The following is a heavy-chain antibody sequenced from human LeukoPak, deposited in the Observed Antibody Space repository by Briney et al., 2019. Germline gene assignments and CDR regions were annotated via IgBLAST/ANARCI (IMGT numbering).Heavy chain of an antibody. V-gene: IGHV4-4*07. D-gene: IGHD6-19*01. CDR3: AGGLSAVAGSYNWFDP. CDR2: IYTSGST. J-gene: IGHJ5*02. Sequence: SETLSLTCTVSGGSISSYYWSWIRQPAGKGLEWIGRIYTSGSTNYNPSLKSRVTMSVDTSENQFSLKLSSVPAADTAVYYCAGGLSAVAGSYNWFDPWGQGTLVTVSS. CDR1: GGSISSYY.